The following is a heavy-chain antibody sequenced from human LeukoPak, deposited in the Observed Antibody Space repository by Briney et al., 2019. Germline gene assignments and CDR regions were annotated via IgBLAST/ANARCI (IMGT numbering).Heavy chain of an antibody. V-gene: IGHV4-31*03. D-gene: IGHD3-22*01. Sequence: SETLSLTCTVSGGSISSGGYYWSWIRQHPGKGLEWIGYIYYSGSTYYNPSLKSRVTISVDTSKNQFSLKLSSVTAADTAVYYCARATYYYDSSGYYYYYYYMDVWGQGTTVTVSS. J-gene: IGHJ6*03. CDR2: IYYSGST. CDR3: ARATYYYDSSGYYYYYYYMDV. CDR1: GGSISSGGYY.